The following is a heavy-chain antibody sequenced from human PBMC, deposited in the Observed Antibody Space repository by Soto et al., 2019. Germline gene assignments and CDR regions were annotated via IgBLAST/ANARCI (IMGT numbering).Heavy chain of an antibody. Sequence: GGSLRLSCAASGFTFSSYAMSWVRQAPGKGLEWVSAISGSGGSTYYADSVKGRFTISRDNSKNTLYLQMNSLRAEDTAVYYCAYDRSSSSSVYFDYWGKGTLVTVSS. CDR3: AYDRSSSSSVYFDY. D-gene: IGHD6-6*01. J-gene: IGHJ4*02. V-gene: IGHV3-23*01. CDR2: ISGSGGST. CDR1: GFTFSSYA.